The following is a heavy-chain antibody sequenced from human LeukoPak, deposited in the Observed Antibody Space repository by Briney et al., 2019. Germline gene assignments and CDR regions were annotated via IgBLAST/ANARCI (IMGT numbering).Heavy chain of an antibody. D-gene: IGHD4-23*01. CDR1: GFTFSSYS. Sequence: GGSLRLSCAASGFTFSSYSMNWVRQAPGKGLEWVSSISRSSSYIYYADSVKGRFTISRDNAKNSLYLQMNSLRAEDTAVYYCARERDYGGFLPDYWGQGTLVTVSS. CDR2: ISRSSSYI. V-gene: IGHV3-21*01. J-gene: IGHJ4*02. CDR3: ARERDYGGFLPDY.